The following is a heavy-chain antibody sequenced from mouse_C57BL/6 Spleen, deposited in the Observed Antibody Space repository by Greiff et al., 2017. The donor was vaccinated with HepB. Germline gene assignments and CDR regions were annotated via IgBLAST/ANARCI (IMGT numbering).Heavy chain of an antibody. D-gene: IGHD1-1*01. J-gene: IGHJ2*01. CDR3: ARGGITTVVAKGYFDY. Sequence: QVQLQQSGPELVKPGASVKISCKASGYTFTDYYINWVKQRPGQGLEWIGWIFPGSGSTYYNEKFKGKATLTVDKSSSTAYMLLSSLTSEDSAVYFCARGGITTVVAKGYFDYWGQGTTLTVSS. CDR2: IFPGSGST. CDR1: GYTFTDYY. V-gene: IGHV1-75*01.